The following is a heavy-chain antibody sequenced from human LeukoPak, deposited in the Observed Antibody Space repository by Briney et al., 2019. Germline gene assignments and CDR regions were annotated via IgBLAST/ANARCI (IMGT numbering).Heavy chain of an antibody. J-gene: IGHJ4*02. V-gene: IGHV4-59*01. CDR2: IYYNGNT. Sequence: SETLSLTCTVSGGSISGYYWIWIRQPPGKGLEWVGYIYYNGNTNYNPSLKSRVTISVDTSKSQFSLNLSSVTAADTAVYYCARGIYSGYDRSFDCWGQGTLVTVSS. D-gene: IGHD5-12*01. CDR3: ARGIYSGYDRSFDC. CDR1: GGSISGYY.